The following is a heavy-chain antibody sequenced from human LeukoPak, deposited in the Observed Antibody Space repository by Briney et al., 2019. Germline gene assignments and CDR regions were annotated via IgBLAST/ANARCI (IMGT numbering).Heavy chain of an antibody. CDR3: ARGIAAAGTYAVFDY. V-gene: IGHV4-39*01. D-gene: IGHD6-13*01. J-gene: IGHJ4*02. CDR1: GGSISSSSYY. Sequence: PSETLSLTCTVSGGSISSSSYYWGWIRQPPGKGLEWIGSIYYSGSTYYKPSLKSRVTISVDTHKTQFSLKLSSVTAADTAVYYCARGIAAAGTYAVFDYWGQGTLVTVSS. CDR2: IYYSGST.